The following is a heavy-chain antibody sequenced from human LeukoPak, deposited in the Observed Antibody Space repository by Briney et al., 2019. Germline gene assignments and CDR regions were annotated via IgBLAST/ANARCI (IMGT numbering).Heavy chain of an antibody. CDR1: GGSISSSNW. CDR3: ARIPYASSSGGVY. CDR2: IYYSGST. V-gene: IGHV4-4*02. Sequence: TSGTLSLTCAVSGGSISSSNWWCWVRQPPGKGLERIGEIYYSGSTNYNPSLKSRVTISLDKSKNQFSLKLSSVTAADTAVYYCARIPYASSSGGVYWGQGTLVTVSS. D-gene: IGHD6-6*01. J-gene: IGHJ4*02.